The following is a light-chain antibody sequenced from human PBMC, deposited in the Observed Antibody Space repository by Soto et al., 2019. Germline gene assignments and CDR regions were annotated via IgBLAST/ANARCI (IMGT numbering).Light chain of an antibody. J-gene: IGKJ4*01. V-gene: IGKV1-39*01. Sequence: IQMTQSPSSLSASIGDTVTITCRASQSISNYLNWYQRKPGRAPKLLIHTTFSLQTGVPSRFSGSASGTDFTLTISSLQPEDSATYYCQQSYSAPPTFGGGTKVEIK. CDR2: TTF. CDR3: QQSYSAPPT. CDR1: QSISNY.